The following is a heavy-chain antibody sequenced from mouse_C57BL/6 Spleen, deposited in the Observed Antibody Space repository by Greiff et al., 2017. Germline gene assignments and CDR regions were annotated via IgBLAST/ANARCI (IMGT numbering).Heavy chain of an antibody. CDR2: INPSTGGT. Sequence: EVHLVESGPELVKPGASVKISCKASGYSFTGYYMNWVKQSPEKSLEWIGEINPSTGGTTYNQKFKAKATLTVDKSSSTAYMPLKSLTSAYSAVYYCARGLISAVVADFGYWGQGTTLTVSS. CDR3: ARGLISAVVADFGY. J-gene: IGHJ2*01. CDR1: GYSFTGYY. V-gene: IGHV1-42*01. D-gene: IGHD1-1*01.